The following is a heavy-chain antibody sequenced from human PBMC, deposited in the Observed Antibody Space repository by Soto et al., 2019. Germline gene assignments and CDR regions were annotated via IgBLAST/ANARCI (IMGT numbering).Heavy chain of an antibody. D-gene: IGHD2-8*01. CDR1: GGSISSYY. Sequence: SETLSLTCTVSGGSISSYYWSWIRQPPGKGLEWIGYIYYSGSTNYNPSLKSRVTISVDTSKNQFSLKLSSVTAADTAVYYCARSKWWFDPWGQGTLVTVSS. V-gene: IGHV4-59*08. CDR2: IYYSGST. CDR3: ARSKWWFDP. J-gene: IGHJ5*02.